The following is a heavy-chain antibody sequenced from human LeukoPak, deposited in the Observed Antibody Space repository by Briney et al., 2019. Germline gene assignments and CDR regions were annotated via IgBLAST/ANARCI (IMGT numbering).Heavy chain of an antibody. Sequence: GGSLTLFCATSGFSFSSHWMGWVRQAPGKGLEWVANIKQDGSEKYYVDSVRGRFTISRDNAKNSLYLQMTSLRAEDTAVYYCARVDPYNSGRSDYCGQRTLVTVSS. J-gene: IGHJ4*02. CDR1: GFSFSSHW. D-gene: IGHD6-19*01. CDR2: IKQDGSEK. CDR3: ARVDPYNSGRSDY. V-gene: IGHV3-7*05.